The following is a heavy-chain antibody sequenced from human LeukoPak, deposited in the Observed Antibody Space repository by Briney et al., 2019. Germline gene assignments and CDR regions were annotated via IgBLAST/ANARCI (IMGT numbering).Heavy chain of an antibody. V-gene: IGHV3-64*01. D-gene: IGHD6-19*01. CDR2: VSSNGGST. CDR1: GFTFSSYA. J-gene: IGHJ4*02. Sequence: AGALRLSCAPSGFTFSSYAMHCCRHAPGKGLEYVSAVSSNGGSTYYANFVKGRFTISRDNYKNTLYLQMGSLRAEDMAVYYCARGIFASSGWSFFDYWGQGTLVSVSS. CDR3: ARGIFASSGWSFFDY.